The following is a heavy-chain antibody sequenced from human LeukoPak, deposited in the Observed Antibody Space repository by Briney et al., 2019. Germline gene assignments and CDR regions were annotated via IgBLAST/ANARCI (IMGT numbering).Heavy chain of an antibody. D-gene: IGHD3-3*01. CDR3: ARADGWSGSHGRFDY. V-gene: IGHV1-18*01. CDR1: GYIFSNYG. CDR2: ISRGGNT. Sequence: ASVKVSCKATGYIFSNYGISWVRQAPGHGLEWIGWISRGGNTNYAPKFQDRATMTTDTSTSTAYMELRSLRFDDTAVYYCARADGWSGSHGRFDYWGQGTLVTVSS. J-gene: IGHJ4*02.